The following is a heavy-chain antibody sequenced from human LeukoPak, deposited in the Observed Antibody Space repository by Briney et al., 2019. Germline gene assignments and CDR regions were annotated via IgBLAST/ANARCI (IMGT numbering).Heavy chain of an antibody. D-gene: IGHD7-27*01. Sequence: GGSLRLSCAASGFTFSDYYMSWIRQAPGKGLEWVSYISSRGSTIYYADSVKGRFTISRDNSKNTVYLQMNSLRAEDTAVYYCAKETGPFSYWGQGTLVTVSS. V-gene: IGHV3-11*01. J-gene: IGHJ4*02. CDR3: AKETGPFSY. CDR1: GFTFSDYY. CDR2: ISSRGSTI.